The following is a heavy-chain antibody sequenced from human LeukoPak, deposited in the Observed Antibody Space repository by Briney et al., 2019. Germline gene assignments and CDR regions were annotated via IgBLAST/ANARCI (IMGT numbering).Heavy chain of an antibody. CDR3: ARATTAMVASDAFDI. CDR2: ISYDGSNK. Sequence: GGSLRLSCGASRFAFRSYAMHWVRRAPGKGLEWGAVISYDGSNKYYTRSVKGRFTISTDNSKNTLYLQMNSLRAEDTAVYYCARATTAMVASDAFDIWGQGTMVTVS. D-gene: IGHD5-18*01. CDR1: RFAFRSYA. J-gene: IGHJ3*02. V-gene: IGHV3-30*04.